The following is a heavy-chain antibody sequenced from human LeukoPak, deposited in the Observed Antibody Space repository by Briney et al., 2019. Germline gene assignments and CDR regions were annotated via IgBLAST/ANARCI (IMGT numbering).Heavy chain of an antibody. CDR3: ARTGPYSSGWYEYYFDY. CDR2: ISGSGGST. J-gene: IGHJ4*02. CDR1: GFTFSSYA. D-gene: IGHD6-19*01. V-gene: IGHV3-23*01. Sequence: GGSLRLSCAASGFTFSSYAMSWVRQAPGKGLEWVSAISGSGGSTYYADSVKGRFTISRDNAKNSLYLQMNSLRAEDTALYHCARTGPYSSGWYEYYFDYWGQGTLVTVSS.